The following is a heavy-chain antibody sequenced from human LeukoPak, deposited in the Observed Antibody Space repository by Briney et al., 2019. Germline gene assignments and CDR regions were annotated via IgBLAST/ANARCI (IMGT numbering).Heavy chain of an antibody. CDR2: IYTSGST. J-gene: IGHJ4*02. V-gene: IGHV4-4*09. CDR3: ARQYSSSSDFDY. Sequence: SETLSLTCTVSGGSISSYYWSWIRQPPGKGLEGIGYIYTSGSTNYNPSLKSRVTISVDTSKNQFSLKLSSVTAADTAVYYCARQYSSSSDFDYWGQGTLVTVSS. CDR1: GGSISSYY. D-gene: IGHD6-6*01.